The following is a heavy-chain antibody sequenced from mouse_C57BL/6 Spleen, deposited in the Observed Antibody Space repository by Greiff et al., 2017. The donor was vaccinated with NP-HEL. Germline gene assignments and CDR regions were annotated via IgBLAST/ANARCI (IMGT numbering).Heavy chain of an antibody. Sequence: EVQLVESGGGLVKPGGSLKLSCAASGFTFSDYGMHWVRQAPEKGLEWVAYISSGSSTIYYADTVKGRFTISRDNAKNTLFLQMTSLRSEDTAMYYCARGGFLYYYAMDYWGQGTSVTVSS. CDR3: ARGGFLYYYAMDY. V-gene: IGHV5-17*01. CDR2: ISSGSSTI. CDR1: GFTFSDYG. J-gene: IGHJ4*01. D-gene: IGHD6-5*01.